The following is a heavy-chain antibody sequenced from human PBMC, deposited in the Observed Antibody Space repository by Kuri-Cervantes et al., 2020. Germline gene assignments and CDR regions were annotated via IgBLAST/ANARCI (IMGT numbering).Heavy chain of an antibody. CDR2: INHSGSM. V-gene: IGHV4-34*01. J-gene: IGHJ4*02. CDR3: ARGDGDYGDYFVDY. Sequence: ESLKISCAVYGGSFSGYYWSWIRQPPGKGLEWIGEINHSGSMNYNPSLKSRVTISIDTSKHQFSLKLSSVTAADTAVYYCARGDGDYGDYFVDYWGQGTLVTVSS. D-gene: IGHD4-17*01. CDR1: GGSFSGYY.